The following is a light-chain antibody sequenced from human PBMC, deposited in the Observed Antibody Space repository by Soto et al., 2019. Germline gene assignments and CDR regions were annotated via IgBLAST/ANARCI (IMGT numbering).Light chain of an antibody. CDR3: CSYAGSYTHV. CDR1: SSDVGRYNF. CDR2: DVI. J-gene: IGLJ1*01. V-gene: IGLV2-11*01. Sequence: QSALTQPRSVSVSPGQSVTISCTGTSSDVGRYNFVSWYQQHPDKAPKLMIYDVIKRPSGVPDRFSGSKSGNTASLTIYGLQAEDEADYHCCSYAGSYTHVFGTGTKVTVL.